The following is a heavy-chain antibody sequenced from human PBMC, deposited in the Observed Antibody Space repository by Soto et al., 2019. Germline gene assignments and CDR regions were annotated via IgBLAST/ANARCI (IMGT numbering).Heavy chain of an antibody. CDR2: ISGSGGST. D-gene: IGHD2-2*01. Sequence: GGSLRLSCAASGFTFSSYAMSWVRQAPGKGLEWVSAISGSGGSTYYAGSVKGRFTISRDNSKNTLYLQMNSLRAEDTAVYYCSVREDIVVVPAAMLGYGMDVWGQGTTVTVSS. CDR1: GFTFSSYA. CDR3: SVREDIVVVPAAMLGYGMDV. V-gene: IGHV3-23*01. J-gene: IGHJ6*02.